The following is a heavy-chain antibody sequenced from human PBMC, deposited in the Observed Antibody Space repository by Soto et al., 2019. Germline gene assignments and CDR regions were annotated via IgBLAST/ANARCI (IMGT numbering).Heavy chain of an antibody. Sequence: PGGSLRLSCAVSGFTFSDHSMSWIRQAPGKGLEWVSYITSTGSTTYYADSVKGRFTISRDNAKNSLYLQMNSLRDEDTAVYYCAREGGNLNWFDPWGQGTLGTSPQ. CDR3: AREGGNLNWFDP. CDR1: GFTFSDHS. J-gene: IGHJ5*02. D-gene: IGHD1-26*01. V-gene: IGHV3-11*04. CDR2: ITSTGSTT.